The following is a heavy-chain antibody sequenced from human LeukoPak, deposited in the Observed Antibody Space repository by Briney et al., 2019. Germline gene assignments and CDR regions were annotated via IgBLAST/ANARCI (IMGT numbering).Heavy chain of an antibody. CDR2: IYPGDSDT. Sequence: GESLKISCKGSVYSFSTHWIGWVRQMPGKGLEWMGIIYPGDSDTRYSPSFKGQVTISADKSINTAYLQWSSLKASDTSMYYCARRSSGFDYWGQGTLVTVSS. D-gene: IGHD3-10*01. CDR3: ARRSSGFDY. CDR1: VYSFSTHW. J-gene: IGHJ4*02. V-gene: IGHV5-51*01.